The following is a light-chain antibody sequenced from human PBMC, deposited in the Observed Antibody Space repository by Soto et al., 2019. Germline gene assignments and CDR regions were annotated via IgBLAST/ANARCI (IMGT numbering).Light chain of an antibody. V-gene: IGKV3-20*01. J-gene: IGKJ1*01. CDR3: QQYGSSGT. CDR2: GAS. CDR1: QSVSNNY. Sequence: IVLTQSPGALSLSPEERATLYCRASQSVSNNYLAWYQQKPGQAPRLLIYGASNRATGIPDRFSGSGSGTDFTLTISRLEPEDFAVYYCQQYGSSGTFGQGTKVDIK.